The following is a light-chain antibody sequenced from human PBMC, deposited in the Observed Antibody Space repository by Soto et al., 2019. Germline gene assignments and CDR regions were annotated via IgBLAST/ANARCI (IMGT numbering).Light chain of an antibody. Sequence: QSALTQPPCASGSPGQSVTISCTGTSSDVGGYNYVSWYQQHPGKAPKFMIYEVSKRPSGVPDRFSGSKSGNTASLTVSGLQAEDEADYYCSSYAGSNFVVFGGGTKVTVL. CDR3: SSYAGSNFVV. CDR1: SSDVGGYNY. J-gene: IGLJ2*01. CDR2: EVS. V-gene: IGLV2-8*01.